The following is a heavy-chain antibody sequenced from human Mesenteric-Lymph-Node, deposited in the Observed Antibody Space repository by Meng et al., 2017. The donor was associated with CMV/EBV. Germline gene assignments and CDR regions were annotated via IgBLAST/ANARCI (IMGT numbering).Heavy chain of an antibody. CDR3: ARGDDSSGYYSFGIDY. Sequence: GGTFRSYAINWVRQAPGQGLEWMGGIIPIFGTANYAQKFQGRVTITTDESTSTAYMELSSLRSEDTAVYYCARGDDSSGYYSFGIDYWGQGTLVTVSS. J-gene: IGHJ4*02. CDR2: IIPIFGTA. V-gene: IGHV1-69*05. D-gene: IGHD3-22*01. CDR1: GGTFRSYA.